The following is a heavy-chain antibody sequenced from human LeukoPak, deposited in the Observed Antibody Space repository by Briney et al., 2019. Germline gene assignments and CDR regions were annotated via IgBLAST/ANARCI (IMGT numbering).Heavy chain of an antibody. CDR2: ISSSCSYI. J-gene: IGHJ3*02. CDR1: GFTFSSYS. D-gene: IGHD5-12*01. CDR3: ARDQHTFIVATIGGAFDI. Sequence: KSGGSLRLSCAASGFTFSSYSMNWVRQAPGKGLEWVSSISSSCSYIYYADSVKGRFTISRDNAKNSLYLQMNSLRAEDTAVYYCARDQHTFIVATIGGAFDIWGQGTMVTVSS. V-gene: IGHV3-21*01.